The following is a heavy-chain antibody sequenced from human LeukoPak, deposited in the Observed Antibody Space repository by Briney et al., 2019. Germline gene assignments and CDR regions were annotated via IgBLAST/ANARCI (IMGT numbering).Heavy chain of an antibody. CDR2: IKQDGSEK. D-gene: IGHD6-19*01. CDR3: ARDFLSDWLVAYYFDY. CDR1: GFTFSSYW. V-gene: IGHV3-7*01. Sequence: GGSLRLSCAASGFTFSSYWMSWVRQAPGKGLEWVANIKQDGSEKYYVDSVKGRFTISRDNAKNSLYLQMNSLRAEDTAVYYCARDFLSDWLVAYYFDYWGQGTLVTVSS. J-gene: IGHJ4*02.